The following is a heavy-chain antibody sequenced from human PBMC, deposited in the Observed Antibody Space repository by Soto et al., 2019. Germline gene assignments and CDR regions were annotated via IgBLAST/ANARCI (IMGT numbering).Heavy chain of an antibody. V-gene: IGHV1-18*01. J-gene: IGHJ6*02. Sequence: QVQVVQSGGEVKEPGASVRVSCKTSGYIFTSYGITWVRQAPGQGLEWLGWISPYDDNTNYAQNIQGRVRMSTDTSTRTAYMELRNLRSDDTAVYYCARGGYYDSSGSRNYHYYGMDVWGQGTTITVS. CDR3: ARGGYYDSSGSRNYHYYGMDV. D-gene: IGHD3-22*01. CDR1: GYIFTSYG. CDR2: ISPYDDNT.